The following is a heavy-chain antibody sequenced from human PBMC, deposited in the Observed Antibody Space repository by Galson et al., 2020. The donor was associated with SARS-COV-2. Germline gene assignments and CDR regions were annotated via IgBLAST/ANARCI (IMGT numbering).Heavy chain of an antibody. V-gene: IGHV3-23*03. D-gene: IGHD4-17*01. Sequence: GGSLRLSCAASGFTFSTFDMNWVRLAPGKGLEWVSNINFDGNRIYYADSLKGRFTVSRVNSQNTLFLQMDSLRAEDTAIYYCAKDLWNYGDYRDAFDVWGQGTLVTVSS. CDR3: AKDLWNYGDYRDAFDV. CDR1: GFTFSTFD. CDR2: INFDGNRI. J-gene: IGHJ3*01.